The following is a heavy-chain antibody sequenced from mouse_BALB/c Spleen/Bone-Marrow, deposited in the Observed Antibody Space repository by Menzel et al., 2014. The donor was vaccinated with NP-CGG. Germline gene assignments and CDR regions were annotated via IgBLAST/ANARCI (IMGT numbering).Heavy chain of an antibody. CDR1: GYAFTNYL. Sequence: QVQLQQSGAELVRPGTSVKVSCKASGYAFTNYLIEWVKQRPGQGLEWIGEIYPGSGSTYYNEKFKGKATLTADKSSNTAYMQLSSLTSEDSAVYFCARERSDGYWYFDVWGAGTTVTVSS. V-gene: IGHV1-54*02. CDR2: IYPGSGST. CDR3: ARERSDGYWYFDV. D-gene: IGHD2-3*01. J-gene: IGHJ1*01.